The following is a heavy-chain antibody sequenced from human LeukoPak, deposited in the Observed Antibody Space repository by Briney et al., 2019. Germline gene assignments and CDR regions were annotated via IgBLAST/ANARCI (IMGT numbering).Heavy chain of an antibody. Sequence: PGGSLRLSCAASGFTFSSHSMSWVRQAPGKGLEWVANVKEDGSEENYVHSVKGRFTISRDNAINSLYLQMNSLRAEDTAVYYCARVRYNWNYDYWGQGTLVTVSS. CDR3: ARVRYNWNYDY. D-gene: IGHD1-7*01. CDR2: VKEDGSEE. CDR1: GFTFSSHS. V-gene: IGHV3-7*01. J-gene: IGHJ4*02.